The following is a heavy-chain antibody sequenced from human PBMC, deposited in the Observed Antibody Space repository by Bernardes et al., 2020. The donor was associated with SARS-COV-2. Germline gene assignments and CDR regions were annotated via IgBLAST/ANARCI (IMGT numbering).Heavy chain of an antibody. CDR1: GSTFSSFS. CDR2: ISGSGGST. Sequence: GSLRLSCAASGSTFSSFSMSWVRQAPGKGLEWVSAISGSGGSTYYADSVTGRFTISRDNSKNTLYLQMNSLRAEDTSVYYCALCSGYYYAPNYWGQGTLVTVSS. J-gene: IGHJ4*02. D-gene: IGHD3-22*01. V-gene: IGHV3-23*01. CDR3: ALCSGYYYAPNY.